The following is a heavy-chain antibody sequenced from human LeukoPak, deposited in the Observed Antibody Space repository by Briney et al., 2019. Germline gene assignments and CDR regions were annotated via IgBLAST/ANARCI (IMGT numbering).Heavy chain of an antibody. CDR1: GYSISSGYY. CDR2: IYHSGST. CDR3: AREGPYCGGDCYSFDY. Sequence: PSETLSLTCTVSGYSISSGYYWGWIRQPPGKGLEWIGSIYHSGSTYYNPSLKSRVTISVDTSKNQFSLKLSSVTAADTAVYYCAREGPYCGGDCYSFDYWGQGTLVTVSS. D-gene: IGHD2-21*02. V-gene: IGHV4-38-2*02. J-gene: IGHJ4*02.